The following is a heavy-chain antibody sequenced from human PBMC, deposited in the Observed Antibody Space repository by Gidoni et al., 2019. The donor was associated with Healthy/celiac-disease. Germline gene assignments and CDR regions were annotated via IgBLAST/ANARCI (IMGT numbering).Heavy chain of an antibody. CDR1: GFTFSGSA. Sequence: EVQLVESGGGLVQPGGSLKLSCAASGFTFSGSALPWVRQASGKGLEWVGRIRSKANSYATAYAASVKGRFTISRDDSKNTAYLQMNSLKTEDTAVYYCTRPSGSLDWGQGTLVTVSS. V-gene: IGHV3-73*02. D-gene: IGHD1-26*01. J-gene: IGHJ4*02. CDR2: IRSKANSYAT. CDR3: TRPSGSLD.